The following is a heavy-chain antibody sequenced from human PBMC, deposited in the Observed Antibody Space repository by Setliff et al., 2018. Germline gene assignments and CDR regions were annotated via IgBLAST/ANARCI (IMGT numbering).Heavy chain of an antibody. CDR1: GFTFTTFY. V-gene: IGHV1-46*01. J-gene: IGHJ6*03. CDR3: ARERGDIVSTTSYYYYMDV. Sequence: ASVKVSCKTSGFTFTTFYIHWVRQAPGQGLEWMMMINPNGDRTTYAQKFQGRVTMTRDTSTSTVYMELGSLTSDDTAVYYCARERGDIVSTTSYYYYMDVWGKGTTVTVSS. CDR2: INPNGDRT. D-gene: IGHD5-12*01.